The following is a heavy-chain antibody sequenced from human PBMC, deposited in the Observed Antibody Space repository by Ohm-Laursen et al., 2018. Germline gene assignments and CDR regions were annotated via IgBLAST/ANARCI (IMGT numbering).Heavy chain of an antibody. V-gene: IGHV4-61*01. CDR1: GGSVSSDSYY. D-gene: IGHD5-12*01. CDR2: IYYRGST. J-gene: IGHJ4*02. CDR3: ARGYSGHDYYFDY. Sequence: SDTLSLTCTLSGGSVSSDSYYWSWIRRPPGKGLEWIGYIYYRGSTNYNPSLKSRVSFSIDTSKNRFSLQLNSVTAADTAIYYCARGYSGHDYYFDYWGQGALVTVSS.